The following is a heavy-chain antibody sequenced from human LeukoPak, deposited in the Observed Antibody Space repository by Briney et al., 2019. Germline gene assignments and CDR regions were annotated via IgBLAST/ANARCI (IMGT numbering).Heavy chain of an antibody. CDR1: GGSISGVY. CDR3: TRRRGGWGEGEFDF. CDR2: IHTSGST. V-gene: IGHV4-4*09. Sequence: SETLSLTCTVSGGSISGVYWSWIRQPPRKGLEWVGYIHTSGSTSFNPSLKSRLSFSTDTSKNQVSLRLSSVTATDTAVYYCTRRRGGWGEGEFDFWGQGIPVTVST. J-gene: IGHJ4*02. D-gene: IGHD3-16*01.